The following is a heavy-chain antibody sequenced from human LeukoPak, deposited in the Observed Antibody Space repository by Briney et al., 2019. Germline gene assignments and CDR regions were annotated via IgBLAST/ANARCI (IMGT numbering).Heavy chain of an antibody. Sequence: SETLSLTCTVSGYSISSGYYWSWIRQPPGRGLEWIATIHHSGVTYYNPSLKSRVTMSVDTSKNQFSLKLGSVTAASTAVYYCARYTANTAGYSFDFWGQGALVTVSS. CDR1: GYSISSGYY. D-gene: IGHD3-22*01. CDR2: IHHSGVT. J-gene: IGHJ4*02. CDR3: ARYTANTAGYSFDF. V-gene: IGHV4-38-2*02.